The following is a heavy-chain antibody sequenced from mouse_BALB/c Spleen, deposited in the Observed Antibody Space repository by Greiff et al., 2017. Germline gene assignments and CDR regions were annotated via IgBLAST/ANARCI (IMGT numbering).Heavy chain of an antibody. CDR1: GFTFSSYG. CDR2: ISSGGSYT. D-gene: IGHD1-1*01. CDR3: ARQDMNYGIYAMDY. Sequence: EVKVVESGGDLVKPGGSLKLSCAASGFTFSSYGMSWVRQTPDKRLEWVATISSGGSYTYYPDSVKGRFTISRDNAKNTLYLQMSSLKSEDTAMYYCARQDMNYGIYAMDYWGQGTSVTVSS. V-gene: IGHV5-6*01. J-gene: IGHJ4*01.